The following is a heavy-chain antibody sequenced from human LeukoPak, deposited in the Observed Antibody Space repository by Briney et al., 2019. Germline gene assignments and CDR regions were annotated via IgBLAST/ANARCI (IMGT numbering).Heavy chain of an antibody. Sequence: RRASVKVSCKASGGTFSSYAISWVRQAPGQGLEWMGRIIPILGIANYAQKFQGRVTITADKSTSTAYMELSSLRSEDTAVYYCATVTYYDILTGSNFYYFDYWGQGTLVTVSS. J-gene: IGHJ4*02. D-gene: IGHD3-9*01. V-gene: IGHV1-69*04. CDR1: GGTFSSYA. CDR3: ATVTYYDILTGSNFYYFDY. CDR2: IIPILGIA.